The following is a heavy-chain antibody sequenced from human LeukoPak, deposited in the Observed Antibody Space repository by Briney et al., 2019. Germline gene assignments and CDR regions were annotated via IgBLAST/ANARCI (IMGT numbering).Heavy chain of an antibody. CDR2: LRYDGNNK. Sequence: GGSLRLSCGASGFTFSNYGMRWVRQAPGRGLEWVAYLRYDGNNKYYADFVKGRFTISRDNSKNTLFLQMNSTRAEDTALYYCAKWAGSGQDFLGPFDYWGQGTLVTVSS. J-gene: IGHJ4*02. V-gene: IGHV3-30*02. CDR1: GFTFSNYG. D-gene: IGHD5-12*01. CDR3: AKWAGSGQDFLGPFDY.